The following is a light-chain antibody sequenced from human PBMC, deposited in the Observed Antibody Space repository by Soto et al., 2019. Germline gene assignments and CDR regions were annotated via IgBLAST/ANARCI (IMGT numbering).Light chain of an antibody. V-gene: IGKV3-20*01. CDR2: GAS. J-gene: IGKJ5*01. Sequence: EIVMTPSPANPSVSPGGRATLSRKASQSVNSNYLAWYQQKPGQAPRLLIYGASSRATGIPDRFSGSGSGTDFTLTISRLEPEDFAVYYCQQHGSSPITFGQGTRLEIK. CDR3: QQHGSSPIT. CDR1: QSVNSNY.